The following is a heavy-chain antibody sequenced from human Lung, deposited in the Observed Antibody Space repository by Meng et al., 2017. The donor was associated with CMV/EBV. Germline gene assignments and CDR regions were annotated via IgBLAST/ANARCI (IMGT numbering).Heavy chain of an antibody. J-gene: IGHJ6*02. Sequence: GGSXRLXCAASGFTFSTAWMNWVRQAPGKGLEWVGRIKSKSDGVTTDYAAPVKGRFTISRDDSKNTLYLQMNSLKSEDTAVYYCATVPLICRGNSCYKNMDVXGQGXSVTVSS. CDR2: IKSKSDGVTT. CDR3: ATVPLICRGNSCYKNMDV. CDR1: GFTFSTAW. D-gene: IGHD2-2*02. V-gene: IGHV3-15*01.